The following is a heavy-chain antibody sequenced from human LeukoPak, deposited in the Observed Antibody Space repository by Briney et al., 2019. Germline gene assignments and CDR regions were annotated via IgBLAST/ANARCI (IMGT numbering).Heavy chain of an antibody. CDR2: IYTSGST. V-gene: IGHV4-61*02. Sequence: SETLSLTCTVSGDSIRSGSYYWSWIRQPAGKGLEWIGRIYTSGSTNYNPSLKSRVTISVDTSKNQFSLKLSSVTAADTAVYYCARGMATTYWYFDLWGRGTLVTVSS. CDR1: GDSIRSGSYY. CDR3: ARGMATTYWYFDL. J-gene: IGHJ2*01. D-gene: IGHD5-24*01.